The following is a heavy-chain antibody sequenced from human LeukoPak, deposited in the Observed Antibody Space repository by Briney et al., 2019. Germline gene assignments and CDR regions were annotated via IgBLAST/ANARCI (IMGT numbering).Heavy chain of an antibody. D-gene: IGHD6-19*01. V-gene: IGHV4-39*01. CDR1: GGSISSNFYF. Sequence: SETLSLTCTVSGGSISSNFYFWGWIRQPPGKGLEWIGSIFYSGTTYYNPSLQSRVTISVDTSENQFSLKLSSVTATHAPVYYCGRHRTSGGEESPDAFDIWGQGTVVTVSS. J-gene: IGHJ3*02. CDR2: IFYSGTT. CDR3: GRHRTSGGEESPDAFDI.